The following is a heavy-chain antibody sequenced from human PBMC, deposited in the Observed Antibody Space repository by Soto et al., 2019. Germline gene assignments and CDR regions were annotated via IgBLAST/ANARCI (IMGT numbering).Heavy chain of an antibody. CDR1: GGSISSYY. V-gene: IGHV4-59*08. CDR3: ARHQYGSSPWDY. Sequence: ETLSLTCTVSGGSISSYYWSWIRQPPGKGLEWIGYIYYSGSTNYNPSLKSRVTISVDTSKNQFSLKLSSVTAADTAVYYCARHQYGSSPWDYWGQGTLVTVSS. CDR2: IYYSGST. D-gene: IGHD6-6*01. J-gene: IGHJ4*02.